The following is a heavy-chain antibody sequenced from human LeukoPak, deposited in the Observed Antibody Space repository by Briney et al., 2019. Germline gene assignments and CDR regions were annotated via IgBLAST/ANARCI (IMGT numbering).Heavy chain of an antibody. Sequence: PSETLSLTCTVSGGSISSYYWSWLRQPPGKGLEWIGYIYYSGSTNYNPSLKSRVTISVDTSKNQFSLKLSSVTAADTAVYYCARENYYDSSGSFDYWGQGTLVTVSS. D-gene: IGHD3-22*01. CDR3: ARENYYDSSGSFDY. J-gene: IGHJ4*02. CDR1: GGSISSYY. CDR2: IYYSGST. V-gene: IGHV4-59*01.